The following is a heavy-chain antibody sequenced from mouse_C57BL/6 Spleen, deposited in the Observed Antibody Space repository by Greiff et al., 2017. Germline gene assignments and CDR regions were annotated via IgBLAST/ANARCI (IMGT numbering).Heavy chain of an antibody. Sequence: VQLQQPGAELVKPGASVKLSCKASGYTFTSYWMHWVKQRPGRGLEWIGRIVPNSGGTKYNEKFKSKATLTVDKPSSTAYMQLSSLTSEDSAVYYCARDYYDYDGFAYWGQGTLVTVSA. CDR2: IVPNSGGT. J-gene: IGHJ3*01. CDR1: GYTFTSYW. V-gene: IGHV1-72*01. D-gene: IGHD2-4*01. CDR3: ARDYYDYDGFAY.